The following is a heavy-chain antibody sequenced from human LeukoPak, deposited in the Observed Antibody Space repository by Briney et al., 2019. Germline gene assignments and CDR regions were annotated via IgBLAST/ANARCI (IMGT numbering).Heavy chain of an antibody. J-gene: IGHJ5*02. Sequence: PGGSLRLSCAASGFTFSSYGMHWVRQAPGKGLEWVAFIRYDGSNKYYADSVKGRFTISRDNSKNTLYLQMNSLRAEDTAVYYCARGRSSGGNWFDPWGQGTLVTVSS. CDR3: ARGRSSGGNWFDP. CDR2: IRYDGSNK. V-gene: IGHV3-30*02. D-gene: IGHD6-13*01. CDR1: GFTFSSYG.